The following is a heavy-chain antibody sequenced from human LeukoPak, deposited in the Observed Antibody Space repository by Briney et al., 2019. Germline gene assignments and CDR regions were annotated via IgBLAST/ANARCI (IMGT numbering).Heavy chain of an antibody. CDR2: INPNSGGT. Sequence: RASVTVSFKASGYSFTAYYMHWVRQAPGQGLEWMGWINPNSGGTNYAQKFQGRVTMTRDTSITTAYMEMSRLRSDDTALYYCARSPHILTGENFDYWGQGTLVTVSS. D-gene: IGHD3-9*01. J-gene: IGHJ4*02. CDR3: ARSPHILTGENFDY. V-gene: IGHV1-2*02. CDR1: GYSFTAYY.